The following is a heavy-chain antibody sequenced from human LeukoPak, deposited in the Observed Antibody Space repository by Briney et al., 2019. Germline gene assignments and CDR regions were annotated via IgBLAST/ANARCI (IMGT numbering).Heavy chain of an antibody. D-gene: IGHD6-19*01. CDR2: IDIPGNT. V-gene: IGHV3-13*01. CDR1: GFTFSNFA. Sequence: GGSLRLSCAASGFTFSNFAMSWVRQAPGKGLEWVSGIDIPGNTYYPDSVKGRFTMSRDGAKNSLYLQMNSLRAGDTAVYYCARAVAGTHWFDPWGQGTLVTVSS. CDR3: ARAVAGTHWFDP. J-gene: IGHJ5*02.